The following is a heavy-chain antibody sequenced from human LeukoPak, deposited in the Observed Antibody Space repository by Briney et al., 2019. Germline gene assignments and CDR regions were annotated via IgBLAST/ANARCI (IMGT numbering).Heavy chain of an antibody. Sequence: GGSLRLSCAASGFTFSSYAMSWVRQAPGKGLEWVSAIIGSGGSTYYADSVKGRFTISRDNSKNTLYLQMNSLRAEDTAVYYCAMPEPFYYDSSGYPGYYFDYWGQGTLVTVSS. J-gene: IGHJ4*02. D-gene: IGHD3-22*01. CDR3: AMPEPFYYDSSGYPGYYFDY. CDR1: GFTFSSYA. V-gene: IGHV3-23*01. CDR2: IIGSGGST.